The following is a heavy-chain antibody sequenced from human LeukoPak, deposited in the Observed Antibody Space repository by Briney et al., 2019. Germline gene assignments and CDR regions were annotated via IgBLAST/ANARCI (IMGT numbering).Heavy chain of an antibody. Sequence: ASVKVSCKASGYTFTSYDINWVRQATGQGLEWMGWMNPNSGNTGYAQKFQGRVTMTRNTSISTVYMELSSLRSEDTAVYYCARDYDSSGYYLDYWGQGTLVTVSS. D-gene: IGHD3-22*01. CDR1: GYTFTSYD. CDR3: ARDYDSSGYYLDY. CDR2: MNPNSGNT. J-gene: IGHJ4*02. V-gene: IGHV1-8*02.